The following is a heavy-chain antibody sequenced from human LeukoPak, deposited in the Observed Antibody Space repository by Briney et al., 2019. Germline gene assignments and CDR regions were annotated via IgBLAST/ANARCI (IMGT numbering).Heavy chain of an antibody. CDR1: GFSFSTYS. CDR2: IVGSSSTI. V-gene: IGHV3-48*04. CDR3: ATDSPETAAFDY. D-gene: IGHD1-1*01. J-gene: IGHJ4*02. Sequence: GGYLRLSCAASGFSFSTYSMNWVRQAPGKGLEWVSYIVGSSSTIYYADSVKGRFTISRDNAKNSLYLQMDSLRAEDTAVYYCATDSPETAAFDYWGQGTLVTVSS.